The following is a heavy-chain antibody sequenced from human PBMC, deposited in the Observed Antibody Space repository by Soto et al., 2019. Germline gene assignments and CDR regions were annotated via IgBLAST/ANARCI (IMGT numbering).Heavy chain of an antibody. CDR1: GGSISSGDYY. D-gene: IGHD3-22*01. V-gene: IGHV4-30-4*02. J-gene: IGHJ4*02. Sequence: SETLSLTCSVSGGSISSGDYYWNWIRQPPGKGLEWIGHIYYSGSTYYNSSLKSRVTISVDTSKNQFSLKLSSVTAADTAVYYCARESPRYDSSGYLYYFDYWGQGTLVTVSS. CDR2: IYYSGST. CDR3: ARESPRYDSSGYLYYFDY.